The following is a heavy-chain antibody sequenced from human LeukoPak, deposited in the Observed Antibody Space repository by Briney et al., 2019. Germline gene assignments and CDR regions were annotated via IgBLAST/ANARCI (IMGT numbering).Heavy chain of an antibody. Sequence: GESLKISCKGSGYSFTSYWFGWVRQMPGKGLEWMGIIYPGDSDTRYSPSFQGQVTISADKSISTAYLQWSSLKASDTAMYYCARPSYGSGSYGGSFDYWGQGTLVTVSS. CDR1: GYSFTSYW. D-gene: IGHD3-10*01. V-gene: IGHV5-51*01. CDR3: ARPSYGSGSYGGSFDY. J-gene: IGHJ4*02. CDR2: IYPGDSDT.